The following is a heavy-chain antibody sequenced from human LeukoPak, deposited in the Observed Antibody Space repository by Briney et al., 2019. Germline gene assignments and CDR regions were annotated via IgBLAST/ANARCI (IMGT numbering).Heavy chain of an antibody. CDR3: ARGGTRFTTVTTSDFDY. Sequence: ASVKVSFKSSGYTFTSYGISWVRQPPGQGLEWMGWISAYNGNTNYAQKLQGRVTMTTDTSTSTAYMELRSLRSDDTAVYYCARGGTRFTTVTTSDFDYWGQGTLVTVSS. D-gene: IGHD4-17*01. J-gene: IGHJ4*02. CDR2: ISAYNGNT. CDR1: GYTFTSYG. V-gene: IGHV1-18*01.